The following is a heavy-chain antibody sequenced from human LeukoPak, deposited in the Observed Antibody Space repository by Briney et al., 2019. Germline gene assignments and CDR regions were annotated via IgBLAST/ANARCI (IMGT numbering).Heavy chain of an antibody. Sequence: ASVKVSCKASGYTFTSYDINWVRQATGQGLEWKGWMNPNSGHTGYAQKFQGRVTMTRNTSISTAYMELSSLRSEDTAVYYCARDRIAAAGTGGYYYYGMDVWDQGTTVTVSS. CDR3: ARDRIAAAGTGGYYYYGMDV. V-gene: IGHV1-8*01. D-gene: IGHD6-13*01. CDR1: GYTFTSYD. J-gene: IGHJ6*02. CDR2: MNPNSGHT.